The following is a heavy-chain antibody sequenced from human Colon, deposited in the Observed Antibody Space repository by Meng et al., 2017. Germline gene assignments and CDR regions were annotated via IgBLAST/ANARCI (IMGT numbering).Heavy chain of an antibody. Sequence: GGSLRLSCAASGFTFSSYSMNWVRQAPGKGLEWVSSISSSGSYIYYADSVKGRFTISRDNAKNSLYLQMNSLRAEDTAVYYCARDIPHYYDSSGYYEFDYWGQGTLVTVSS. CDR3: ARDIPHYYDSSGYYEFDY. CDR1: GFTFSSYS. J-gene: IGHJ4*02. D-gene: IGHD3-22*01. CDR2: ISSSGSYI. V-gene: IGHV3-21*01.